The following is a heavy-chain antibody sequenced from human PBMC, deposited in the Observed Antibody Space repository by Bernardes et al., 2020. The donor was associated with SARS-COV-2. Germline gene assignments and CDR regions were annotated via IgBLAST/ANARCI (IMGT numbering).Heavy chain of an antibody. CDR2: ISAYNGNT. CDR1: GYTFTTYG. Sequence: ASVKVSCKASGYTFTTYGISWVRQAPGQGLEWMGWISAYNGNTNYAQNLQGRVTMTTDTSTSTAYMELRSLRSDDTAVYYCARSRGEGDFWSGYYPPDGMDVWGQGTTVTVSS. CDR3: ARSRGEGDFWSGYYPPDGMDV. V-gene: IGHV1-18*01. D-gene: IGHD3-3*01. J-gene: IGHJ6*02.